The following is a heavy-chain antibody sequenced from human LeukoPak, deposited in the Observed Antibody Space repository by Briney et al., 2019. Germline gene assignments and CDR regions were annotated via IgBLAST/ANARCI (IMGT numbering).Heavy chain of an antibody. V-gene: IGHV1-46*01. CDR1: GYTFTSYY. D-gene: IGHD4-17*01. CDR2: INPSGGST. CDR3: ARAGYGDYYMDV. J-gene: IGHJ6*03. Sequence: ASVKVSCKASGYTFTSYYMHWVRQAPGQGLEWMGIINPSGGSTSYAQKFQGRVTMTRDMSTSTVYMELSSLRSEDTAVYYCARAGYGDYYMDVWGKGTTVTVSS.